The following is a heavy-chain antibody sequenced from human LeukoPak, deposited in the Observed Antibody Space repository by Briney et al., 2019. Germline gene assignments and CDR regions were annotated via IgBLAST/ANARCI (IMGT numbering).Heavy chain of an antibody. Sequence: GGSLRLSCAVSGITLSNYGMSWVRQAPGKGLEWVAGISDRGSRTNYADSVKGRFTISTDHPKNTLYLQMNSLRAEDTAVYFCAKRGVVIRVILVGFHEEAYYFDSWGQGALVTVSS. V-gene: IGHV3-23*01. J-gene: IGHJ4*02. CDR3: AKRGVVIRVILVGFHEEAYYFDS. CDR1: GITLSNYG. D-gene: IGHD3-22*01. CDR2: ISDRGSRT.